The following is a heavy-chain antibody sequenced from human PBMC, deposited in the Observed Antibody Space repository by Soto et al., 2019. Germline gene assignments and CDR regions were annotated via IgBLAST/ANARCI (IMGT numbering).Heavy chain of an antibody. J-gene: IGHJ6*02. CDR3: ARDCTNGVCYRDYYYYGMDV. CDR2: ISSSGSTI. CDR1: GFTFSSYS. V-gene: IGHV3-48*04. D-gene: IGHD2-8*01. Sequence: VQLVESGGGLVQPGGSLRLSCAASGFTFSSYSMNWVRQAPGKGLEWVSYISSSGSTIYYADSVKGRFTISRDNAKNSLYLQMNSLRAEDTAVYYCARDCTNGVCYRDYYYYGMDVWGQGTTVTVSS.